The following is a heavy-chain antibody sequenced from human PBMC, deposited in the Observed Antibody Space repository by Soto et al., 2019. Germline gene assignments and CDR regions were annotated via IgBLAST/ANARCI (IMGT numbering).Heavy chain of an antibody. CDR3: ARLVSYPYYFDY. CDR2: IYYSGST. CDR1: GGSISSYY. Sequence: PSETLSLTCTASGGSISSYYLSWIRQPPGKGLEWIGYIYYSGSTNYNPSLKSRVTISVDTSKNQFSLKLSSVTAADTAVYYCARLVSYPYYFDYWGQGTLVTVSS. J-gene: IGHJ4*02. V-gene: IGHV4-59*01. D-gene: IGHD6-6*01.